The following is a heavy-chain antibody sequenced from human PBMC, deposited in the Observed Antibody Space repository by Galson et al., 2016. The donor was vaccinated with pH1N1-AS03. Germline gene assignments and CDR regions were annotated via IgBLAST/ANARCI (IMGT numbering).Heavy chain of an antibody. J-gene: IGHJ4*02. CDR3: ARTGSNGWYYFDS. V-gene: IGHV4-59*01. D-gene: IGHD6-19*01. CDR2: VYYSGTP. CDR1: GGSMSGYY. Sequence: SETLSLTCTVSGGSMSGYYWSWIRQSPERGLEWIGCVYYSGTPTYNPSLKSHVTISVDTSKNQFSLKLSSVTAADTAVYFCARTGSNGWYYFDSWGQGALVTVSS.